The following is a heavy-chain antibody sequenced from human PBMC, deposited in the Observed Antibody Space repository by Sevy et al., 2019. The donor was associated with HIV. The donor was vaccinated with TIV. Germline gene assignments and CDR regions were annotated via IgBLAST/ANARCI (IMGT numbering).Heavy chain of an antibody. CDR3: ARDLFGSGHDILTGTHGLDV. Sequence: GGSLRLSCGASGFTFSTYWMTWIRQGPGSGLEWVAYISPDESEKYTVNSVKGRFTVSRDNAKNSLYLQMHSLRAEDTAVYYCARDLFGSGHDILTGTHGLDVSGQGTTVTVSS. J-gene: IGHJ6*02. CDR2: ISPDESEK. D-gene: IGHD3-9*01. CDR1: GFTFSTYW. V-gene: IGHV3-7*01.